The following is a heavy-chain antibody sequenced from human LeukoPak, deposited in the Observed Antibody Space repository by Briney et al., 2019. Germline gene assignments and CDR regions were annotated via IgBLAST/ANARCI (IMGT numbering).Heavy chain of an antibody. J-gene: IGHJ3*02. CDR3: ARGGYGATFDI. D-gene: IGHD5-12*01. CDR2: IYYSGIT. V-gene: IGHV4-59*01. Sequence: NSSETLSLTCTVSGGSISSFYWSWIRQPPGKGLEWIGYIYYSGITKYNPSLKSRVTISVDTSKNQFSLKLSSVTAADTAVYYCARGGYGATFDIWGQGTMVTVSS. CDR1: GGSISSFY.